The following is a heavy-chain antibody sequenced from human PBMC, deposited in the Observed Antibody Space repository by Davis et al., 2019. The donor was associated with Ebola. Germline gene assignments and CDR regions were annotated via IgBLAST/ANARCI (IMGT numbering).Heavy chain of an antibody. D-gene: IGHD6-19*01. J-gene: IGHJ6*04. CDR1: DFTVATYY. CDR3: TRHSGWYYTMDV. CDR2: LYSGGHT. Sequence: GGSLRLSCAASDFTVATYYMSWVRQAPGKGLEWVSVLYSGGHTEYADSVKGRFTISRDDSKNTVYLQMNTLRTDDTAVYFCTRHSGWYYTMDVWGRGTAVTVST. V-gene: IGHV3-53*01.